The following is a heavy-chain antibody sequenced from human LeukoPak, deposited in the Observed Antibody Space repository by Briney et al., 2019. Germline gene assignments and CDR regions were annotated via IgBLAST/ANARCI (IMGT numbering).Heavy chain of an antibody. CDR1: GFSFSSYA. D-gene: IGHD6-19*01. CDR3: AKRSGYTTGWSFDF. Sequence: GGSLKLSCAASGFSFSSYAMSWVRQAPGKGLEWVSSISGSGDNTYYAESVKGRFTISRDNYKNTLFLQMNSLRAEDTAVFYCAKRSGYTTGWSFDFWGQGTLVTVSS. V-gene: IGHV3-23*01. CDR2: ISGSGDNT. J-gene: IGHJ4*02.